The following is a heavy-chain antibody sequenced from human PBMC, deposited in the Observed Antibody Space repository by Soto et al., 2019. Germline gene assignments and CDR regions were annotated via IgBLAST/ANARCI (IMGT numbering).Heavy chain of an antibody. CDR1: GFTFSSYG. CDR2: ISYDGSNK. J-gene: IGHJ6*02. V-gene: IGHV3-30*18. Sequence: SLRLSCAASGFTFSSYGMHWFRQAPGKGLGWVAVISYDGSNKYYADAVKGRLTISRDNSKNTLYLQMNSLRAEDTAVYYCAKDIRRPRGDSGYDVYGYYYYYYGMDVWGQGATVTVSS. CDR3: AKDIRRPRGDSGYDVYGYYYYYYGMDV. D-gene: IGHD5-12*01.